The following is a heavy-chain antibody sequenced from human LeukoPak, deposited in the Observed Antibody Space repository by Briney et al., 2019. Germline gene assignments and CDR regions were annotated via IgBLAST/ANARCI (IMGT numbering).Heavy chain of an antibody. V-gene: IGHV1-2*06. CDR3: ARDYCSNTSCLFDY. D-gene: IGHD2-2*01. CDR1: GYTFTGYH. J-gene: IGHJ4*02. CDR2: INPNSGDT. Sequence: ASVKVSCKASGYTFTGYHMHWVQQAPGQGLEWMGRINPNSGDTNYAQKFQGRVTMTRDTSISTAYMELSRLRSDDTAVYYCARDYCSNTSCLFDYWGQGTLVTVSS.